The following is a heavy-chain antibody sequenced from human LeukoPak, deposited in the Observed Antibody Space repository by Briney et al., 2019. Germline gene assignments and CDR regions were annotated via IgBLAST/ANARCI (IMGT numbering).Heavy chain of an antibody. D-gene: IGHD6-19*01. V-gene: IGHV3-48*03. J-gene: IGHJ4*02. CDR1: GFTFSSYE. Sequence: PGGSLRLSCAASGFTFSSYEMNWVRQAPGRGLEWVSYISSSGSTIYYADSVKGRFTISRDNAKNSLYLQMNSLRAEDTAVYYCARDRAGIAVAGHDYWGQGTLVTVSS. CDR2: ISSSGSTI. CDR3: ARDRAGIAVAGHDY.